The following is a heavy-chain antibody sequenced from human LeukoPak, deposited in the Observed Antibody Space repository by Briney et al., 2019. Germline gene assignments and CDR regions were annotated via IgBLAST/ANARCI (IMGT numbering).Heavy chain of an antibody. CDR3: ARDIVGATRGLYYYYYMDV. CDR2: INQDGSEK. Sequence: GGSLRLSCAASEFTFSNYWMSWVRQAPGKGLEWVANINQDGSEKYYVDSVNGRFTISRDNAKNSLYLQMSSLRAEDTAVYYCARDIVGATRGLYYYYYMDVWGKGTTVTVSS. J-gene: IGHJ6*03. D-gene: IGHD1-26*01. CDR1: EFTFSNYW. V-gene: IGHV3-7*01.